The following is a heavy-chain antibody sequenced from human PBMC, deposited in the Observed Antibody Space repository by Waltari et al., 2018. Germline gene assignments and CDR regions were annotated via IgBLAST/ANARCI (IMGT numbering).Heavy chain of an antibody. V-gene: IGHV6-1*01. CDR1: VASVSSNSAA. Sequence: QLQLQQSGPGLVKPSQTLSLTCAISVASVSSNSAAWHLTRPSPSRGLEWRGRTSYRSKWYNDYAVSVKSRITINPDTSKNQFSLQLNSVTPEDTAVYYCARGTDWDWNWYFDLWGRGTLVTVSS. CDR3: ARGTDWDWNWYFDL. D-gene: IGHD1-1*01. J-gene: IGHJ2*01. CDR2: TSYRSKWYN.